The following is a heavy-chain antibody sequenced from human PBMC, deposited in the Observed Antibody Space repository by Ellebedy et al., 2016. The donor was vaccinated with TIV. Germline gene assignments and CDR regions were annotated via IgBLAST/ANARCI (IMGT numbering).Heavy chain of an antibody. Sequence: GGSLRLSXAASGFTFSSYWMSWVRQAPGKGLEWVANIKQDGSEKYYVDSVKGRFTISRDNAKNSLYLQMNSLRAEDTAVYYCARGYCSSTSCYRFDAFDIWGQGTMVTVSS. J-gene: IGHJ3*02. V-gene: IGHV3-7*01. CDR2: IKQDGSEK. CDR3: ARGYCSSTSCYRFDAFDI. D-gene: IGHD2-2*02. CDR1: GFTFSSYW.